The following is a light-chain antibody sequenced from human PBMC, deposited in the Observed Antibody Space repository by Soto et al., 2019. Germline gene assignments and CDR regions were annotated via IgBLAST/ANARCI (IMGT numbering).Light chain of an antibody. V-gene: IGKV3-15*01. CDR3: QQYNKWPT. J-gene: IGKJ1*01. Sequence: TQSPATPSLSPGEEATPSRRTSLSVSVYLDWYQQKPGQAPRLLIYGASTRATGIPARFRGSGSGTEFTLTISSLQSEDFAVYYCQQYNKWPTFGQGTKVDI. CDR1: LSVSVY. CDR2: GAS.